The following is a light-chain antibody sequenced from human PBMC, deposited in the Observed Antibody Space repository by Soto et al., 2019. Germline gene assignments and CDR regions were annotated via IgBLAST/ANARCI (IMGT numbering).Light chain of an antibody. Sequence: DIQMTQSPSTLSASVGDRVTITCRASQSITGWLAWYQQKPGKAPKLLIYDATTLESGVPSRFSGRESGAEFTLTISSLQPDDVATYYCQQYKNLFTFGQGTKLEIK. CDR2: DAT. J-gene: IGKJ2*01. V-gene: IGKV1-5*01. CDR3: QQYKNLFT. CDR1: QSITGW.